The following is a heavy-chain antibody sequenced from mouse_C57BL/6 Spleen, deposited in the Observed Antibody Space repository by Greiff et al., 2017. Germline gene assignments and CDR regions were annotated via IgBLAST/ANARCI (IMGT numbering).Heavy chain of an antibody. CDR3: AKTAQASAWFAY. V-gene: IGHV1-74*01. CDR2: IHPSDSDT. J-gene: IGHJ3*01. D-gene: IGHD3-2*02. CDR1: GYTFTSYW. Sequence: QVQLQQPGAELVKPGASVTVSCKASGYTFTSYWMHWVKQRPGQGLEWIGRIHPSDSDTNYNQQFKGKATLTVDKSSSTAYMQLSSLTSGDSAVYYCAKTAQASAWFAYWGQGTLVTVSA.